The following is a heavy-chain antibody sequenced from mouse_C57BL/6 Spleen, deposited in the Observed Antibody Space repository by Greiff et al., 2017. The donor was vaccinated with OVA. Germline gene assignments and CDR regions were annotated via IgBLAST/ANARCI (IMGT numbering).Heavy chain of an antibody. CDR2: IWGDGST. Sequence: VQLQPSGPGLVAPSQSLSITFPVSGFSLPSYGVSLVRQPPGKGLELLGVIWGDGSTNYHSALISRLSISKDNSKSQVFLKLNSLQTDDTATYYCAKVGTGAMDYWGQGTSVTVSS. J-gene: IGHJ4*01. CDR3: AKVGTGAMDY. V-gene: IGHV2-3*01. CDR1: GFSLPSYG. D-gene: IGHD3-3*01.